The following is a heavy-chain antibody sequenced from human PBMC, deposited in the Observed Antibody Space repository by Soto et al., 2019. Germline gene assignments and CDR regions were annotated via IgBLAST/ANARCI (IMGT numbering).Heavy chain of an antibody. D-gene: IGHD1-1*01. V-gene: IGHV1-18*01. CDR3: SKNGTTGFAA. CDR2: ISVYSGYA. Sequence: QVQLVQSGPELKKPGASVKVSCKTSGYSFYNSGISWVRQAPGQGLEWMGWISVYSGYAHYAQKFQGRVIMTADTFTSTSYMELRGLRSDDTAMHYCSKNGTTGFAAWGQGTLVTVSS. J-gene: IGHJ5*02. CDR1: GYSFYNSG.